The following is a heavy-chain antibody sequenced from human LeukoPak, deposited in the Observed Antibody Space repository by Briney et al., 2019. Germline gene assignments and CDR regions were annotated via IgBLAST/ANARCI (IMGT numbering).Heavy chain of an antibody. CDR1: GFTFSSYW. Sequence: GGSLRLSCAASGFTFSSYWMSWVRQAPGKGLEWVANIKQDGSEKYYVDSVKGRFTISRDNAKNSLYLQMNSLRAEDTAVYYCASSGGPYDYVWGSQFDYWGQGTLATVSS. CDR3: ASSGGPYDYVWGSQFDY. J-gene: IGHJ4*02. CDR2: IKQDGSEK. V-gene: IGHV3-7*01. D-gene: IGHD3-16*01.